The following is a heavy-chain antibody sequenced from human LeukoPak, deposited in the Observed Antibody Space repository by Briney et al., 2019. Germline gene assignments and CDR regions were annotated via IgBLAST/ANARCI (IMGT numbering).Heavy chain of an antibody. CDR1: GYSISSGYY. Sequence: PSETLSLTCTVSGYSISSGYYWGWIRQPPGKGLEWIGSIYHSGSTYYNPSLKSRVTISVDTSKNQFSLKLSSVTAADTAVYYCARAPYSSGWYDYGNWFDPWGQGTLVTVSS. D-gene: IGHD6-19*01. J-gene: IGHJ5*02. V-gene: IGHV4-38-2*02. CDR2: IYHSGST. CDR3: ARAPYSSGWYDYGNWFDP.